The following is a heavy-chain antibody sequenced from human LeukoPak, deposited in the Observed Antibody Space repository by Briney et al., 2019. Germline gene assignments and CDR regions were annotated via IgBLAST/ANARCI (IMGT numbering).Heavy chain of an antibody. V-gene: IGHV1-24*01. CDR2: FDPEDGET. Sequence: ASVKVSCKVSGYTLTELSMHWVRQAPGKGLEWMGGFDPEDGETIYAQKFQGRVTMTEDASTDTAYMELSSLRSEDTAVYYCATDACGGDCYTFDYWGQGTLVTVSS. CDR3: ATDACGGDCYTFDY. CDR1: GYTLTELS. J-gene: IGHJ4*02. D-gene: IGHD2-21*02.